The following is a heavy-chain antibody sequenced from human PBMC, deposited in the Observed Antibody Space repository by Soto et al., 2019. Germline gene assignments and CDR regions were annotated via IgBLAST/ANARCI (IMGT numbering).Heavy chain of an antibody. V-gene: IGHV3-23*01. J-gene: IGHJ4*02. CDR1: GFSFSTYA. CDR3: ARESPKVWGFYTVDY. CDR2: ITPRGDKT. Sequence: EVRLLDSGGGLVQPGGSLRLSCAASGFSFSTYAITWARQAPGKGLEWVSAITPRGDKTYYTGSVKGRFTVSRDNLKNTVSLQMDSLRAEDTAIYSCARESPKVWGFYTVDYWGQGALVTVSS. D-gene: IGHD3-16*01.